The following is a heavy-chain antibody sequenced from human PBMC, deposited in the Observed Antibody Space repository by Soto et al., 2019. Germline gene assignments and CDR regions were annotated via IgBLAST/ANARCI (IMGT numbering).Heavy chain of an antibody. J-gene: IGHJ4*02. V-gene: IGHV3-23*01. D-gene: IGHD3-16*02. CDR1: GFTFTSYA. CDR3: ARRTSFLGAFDY. Sequence: PSGSLRLSCAASGFTFTSYAISWARQAPGKGLEWVSAISGSGGSTYYADSVKGRFTISRDNSKNTLYLQMNSLRAEDTAIYFCARRTSFLGAFDYWGQGVLVTVSS. CDR2: ISGSGGST.